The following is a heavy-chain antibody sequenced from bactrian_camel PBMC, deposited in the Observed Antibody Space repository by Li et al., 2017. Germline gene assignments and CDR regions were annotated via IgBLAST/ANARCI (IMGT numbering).Heavy chain of an antibody. CDR2: ISSAGGDI. CDR3: ATNVVWSGSSY. V-gene: IGHV3S1*01. Sequence: HVQLVESGGGLVQPGGSLRLSCAASGYTFNTYSWFRQAPGKGLEWVSTISSAGGDIGYADSVKGRCTISRDNAKNTLYLQLNDLTTEDTAMYYCATNVVWSGSSYWGQGTQVTVS. J-gene: IGHJ4*01. D-gene: IGHD2*01. CDR1: GYTFNTYS.